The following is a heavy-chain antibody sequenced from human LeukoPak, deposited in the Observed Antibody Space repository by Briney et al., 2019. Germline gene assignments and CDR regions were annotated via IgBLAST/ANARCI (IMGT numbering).Heavy chain of an antibody. CDR1: GGTFSSYA. CDR3: ARPHSAQDYGAHDAFDI. Sequence: SVKVSCKASGGTFSSYAISWVRQAPGQGLKWMGGIIPIFGTANYAQKFQGRVTITADESTSTAYMELSSLRSEDTAVYYCARPHSAQDYGAHDAFDIWGQGTMVTVSS. V-gene: IGHV1-69*01. D-gene: IGHD4-17*01. J-gene: IGHJ3*02. CDR2: IIPIFGTA.